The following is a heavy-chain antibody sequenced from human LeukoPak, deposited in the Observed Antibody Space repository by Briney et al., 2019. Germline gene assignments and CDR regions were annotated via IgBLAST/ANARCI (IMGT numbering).Heavy chain of an antibody. Sequence: GGSLRLSCVASGFTFSDHWMHWVRQAPGKGLVWVSRIRNDGGETNYADSVKGRFTISRDNAKNTLFLQMNSLRAEDTAVYYCARLPAYCSSISCYYDYWGQGTLVTVSS. J-gene: IGHJ4*02. CDR3: ARLPAYCSSISCYYDY. CDR1: GFTFSDHW. V-gene: IGHV3-74*01. D-gene: IGHD2-2*01. CDR2: IRNDGGET.